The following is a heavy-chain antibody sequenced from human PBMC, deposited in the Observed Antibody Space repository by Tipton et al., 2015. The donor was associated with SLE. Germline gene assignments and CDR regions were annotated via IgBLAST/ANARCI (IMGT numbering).Heavy chain of an antibody. CDR2: IHRRGST. Sequence: TLSLTCDVSGDSVSSDKWWSWVRQSPGKGLEWIGEIHRRGSTNYNPSVKSRVTISVDTSKNQFSLKLSSVTAADTAVYYCARGVLRPFDYWGQGTLVTVSS. CDR3: ARGVLRPFDY. CDR1: GDSVSSDKW. V-gene: IGHV4-4*02. D-gene: IGHD1-1*01. J-gene: IGHJ4*02.